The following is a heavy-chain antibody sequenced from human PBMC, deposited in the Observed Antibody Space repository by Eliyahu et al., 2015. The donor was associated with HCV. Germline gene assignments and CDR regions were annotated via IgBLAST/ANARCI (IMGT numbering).Heavy chain of an antibody. CDR3: ATEGITRNYNYAMDV. Sequence: QVQLVQSGAEVKKPGASVKVSXKVSGXSLSELSXNWVXXAPGKGLEWMGGFDPEDGETIYAQKFQGRVTMTEDTSTDTAYMELSSLRSEDTAMYYCATEGITRNYNYAMDVWGQGTTVTVSS. CDR1: GXSLSELS. J-gene: IGHJ6*02. V-gene: IGHV1-24*01. CDR2: FDPEDGET. D-gene: IGHD2-2*01.